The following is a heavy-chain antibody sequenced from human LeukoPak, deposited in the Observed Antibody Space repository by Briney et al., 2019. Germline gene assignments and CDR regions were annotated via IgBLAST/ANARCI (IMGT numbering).Heavy chain of an antibody. CDR3: AKTGGLRYFEF. CDR2: ISYDGSNK. D-gene: IGHD3-9*01. Sequence: PGRSLRLSCAASGFTFSSYGMHWVRQAPGKGLEWVAVISYDGSNKYYADSVKGRFTISRDNSKNTLYLQMNSLRTEDTAVYYCAKTGGLRYFEFWGQGTLVTVSS. CDR1: GFTFSSYG. J-gene: IGHJ4*02. V-gene: IGHV3-30*18.